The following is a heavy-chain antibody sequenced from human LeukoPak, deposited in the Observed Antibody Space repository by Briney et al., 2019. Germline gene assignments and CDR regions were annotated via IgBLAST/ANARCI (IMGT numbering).Heavy chain of an antibody. D-gene: IGHD5-24*01. CDR1: GYIFTGYY. Sequence: ASVKVSCKASGYIFTGYYIHWVRQAPGQGLEWMGWINPNSGVVNYAQRFQGRVTMTRDTPISTAYMEVSRLRSDDTAVYYCARGEMSTITIDYWGQGTLVTVSS. J-gene: IGHJ4*02. CDR3: ARGEMSTITIDY. V-gene: IGHV1-2*02. CDR2: INPNSGVV.